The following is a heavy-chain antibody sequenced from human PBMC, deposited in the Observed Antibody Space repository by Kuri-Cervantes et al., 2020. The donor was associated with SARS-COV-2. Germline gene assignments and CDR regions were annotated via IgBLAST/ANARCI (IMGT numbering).Heavy chain of an antibody. CDR3: AREGDLLVVVDTTAPSGYFDQ. Sequence: GESLKISCAASGFTFDDYDMNWVRQAPDKGLEWVSGINWNGGSTNYADSVKGRFTISRDNAKNSLYLQMNSLRVEDTALYYCAREGDLLVVVDTTAPSGYFDQWGQGTLVTVSS. J-gene: IGHJ4*02. D-gene: IGHD2-15*01. CDR2: INWNGGST. V-gene: IGHV3-20*04. CDR1: GFTFDDYD.